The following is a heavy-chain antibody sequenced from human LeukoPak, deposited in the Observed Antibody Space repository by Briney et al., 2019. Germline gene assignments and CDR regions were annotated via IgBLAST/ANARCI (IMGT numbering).Heavy chain of an antibody. Sequence: ASVKVSCKASGYSFSNYGFSWVRQAPGQGLEWMGWISAYNGNTKSAHELQGRVSMATDTSTSTAYMELRNLTSDDTAVYYCAKEGAVGASRFDYWGQGTLATVSS. D-gene: IGHD1-26*01. CDR3: AKEGAVGASRFDY. J-gene: IGHJ4*02. CDR2: ISAYNGNT. CDR1: GYSFSNYG. V-gene: IGHV1-18*01.